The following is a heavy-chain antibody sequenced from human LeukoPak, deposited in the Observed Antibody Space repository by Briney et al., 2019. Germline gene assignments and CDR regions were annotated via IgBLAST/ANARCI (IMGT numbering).Heavy chain of an antibody. Sequence: GGSLRLSCAASGFTFDDYAMHWVRQAPGKGLEWVSLISWDGGSTYYADSVKGRFTISRDNSKNSLYLQMNSLRTEDTALYYCAKGHIVGAITEFDYWGQGTLVTVSS. CDR1: GFTFDDYA. D-gene: IGHD1-26*01. CDR2: ISWDGGST. J-gene: IGHJ4*02. V-gene: IGHV3-43*02. CDR3: AKGHIVGAITEFDY.